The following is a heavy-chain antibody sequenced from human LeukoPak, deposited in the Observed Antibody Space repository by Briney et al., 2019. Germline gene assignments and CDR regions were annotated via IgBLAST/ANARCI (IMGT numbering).Heavy chain of an antibody. D-gene: IGHD3-10*01. V-gene: IGHV1-2*02. J-gene: IGHJ6*02. Sequence: GASVKVSCKASGYTFTGYYIHRVRQAPGQGLEWMGWINPNSGGTNYAQKFQGRVTMTRDTSISTAYMELSRLRSDDTAVYYCARDLVLLWFGESSNRYYYYGMDVWGQGTTVTVSS. CDR2: INPNSGGT. CDR3: ARDLVLLWFGESSNRYYYYGMDV. CDR1: GYTFTGYY.